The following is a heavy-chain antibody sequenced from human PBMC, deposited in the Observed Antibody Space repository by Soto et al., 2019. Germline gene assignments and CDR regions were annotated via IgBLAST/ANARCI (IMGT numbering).Heavy chain of an antibody. CDR1: GFTFSSYG. CDR2: IWYDGSNK. J-gene: IGHJ4*02. D-gene: IGHD2-15*01. V-gene: IGHV3-33*01. Sequence: QVQLVESGGGVVQPWRSLRLSWAASGFTFSSYGMHWVRQAPGKGLEWVAVIWYDGSNKYYADSVKGRFTISRDNSKNTLYLQRNGLRAEDTGVYYCDRDGADCSGGNCYGRVAYTLDYWGQGTLVSVSS. CDR3: DRDGADCSGGNCYGRVAYTLDY.